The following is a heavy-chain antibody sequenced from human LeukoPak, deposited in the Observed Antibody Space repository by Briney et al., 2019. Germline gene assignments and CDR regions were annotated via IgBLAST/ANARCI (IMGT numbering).Heavy chain of an antibody. CDR3: ARVGVNYGSGSYYNVKYAFDI. CDR2: TYYRSKWYN. J-gene: IGHJ3*02. CDR1: GDSVSSNSVA. D-gene: IGHD3-10*01. Sequence: SQTLSLTCAISGDSVSSNSVAWNWIRQSPSRGLEWLGRTYYRSKWYNDYAVSVKSRITINPDTSKNQFSLQLNSVTPEDTAVYYCARVGVNYGSGSYYNVKYAFDIWGQGTMVTVSS. V-gene: IGHV6-1*01.